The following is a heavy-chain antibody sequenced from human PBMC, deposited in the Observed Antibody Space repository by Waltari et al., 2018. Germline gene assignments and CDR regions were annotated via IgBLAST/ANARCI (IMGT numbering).Heavy chain of an antibody. CDR3: AKDGGTYYYGSGNPWLDY. V-gene: IGHV3-30*18. CDR2: ISYDGSNK. Sequence: QVQLVESGGGVVQPGRSLRLSCAASGFTFSSYGMHWVRQAPGKGLEWVAVISYDGSNKYYADSVKGRFTISRENSKNTLYLQMNSVRAADTAVYYCAKDGGTYYYGSGNPWLDYWGQGTLVTVSS. J-gene: IGHJ4*02. D-gene: IGHD3-10*01. CDR1: GFTFSSYG.